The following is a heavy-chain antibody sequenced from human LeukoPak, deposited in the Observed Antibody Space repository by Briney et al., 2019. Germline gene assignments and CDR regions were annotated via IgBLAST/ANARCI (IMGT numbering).Heavy chain of an antibody. Sequence: ASVKVSCKASGGSLSSNIIGWVRQAPGQGLEWMGGIVPIFGKTNYAQKFQGRVTITTDESSNTAFMELSSLRSDDTAIYYCARGWGIPAPISWFDPWGQGTLVTVSS. D-gene: IGHD2-2*01. CDR2: IVPIFGKT. J-gene: IGHJ5*02. CDR1: GGSLSSNI. CDR3: ARGWGIPAPISWFDP. V-gene: IGHV1-69*05.